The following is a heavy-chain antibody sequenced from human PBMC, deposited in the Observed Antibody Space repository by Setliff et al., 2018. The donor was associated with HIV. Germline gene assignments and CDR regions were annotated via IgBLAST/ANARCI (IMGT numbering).Heavy chain of an antibody. Sequence: PGGSLRLSCAASGFTFDDYGMSWVRQAPGKGLEWVSGINWNGGSTGSADSVKGRFTVSRDNAKNSLYLQMNSLRAEDTALYYCARGTIELWLSDYYMDVWGQGTTVTVSS. V-gene: IGHV3-20*04. CDR3: ARGTIELWLSDYYMDV. CDR2: INWNGGST. CDR1: GFTFDDYG. J-gene: IGHJ6*03. D-gene: IGHD5-18*01.